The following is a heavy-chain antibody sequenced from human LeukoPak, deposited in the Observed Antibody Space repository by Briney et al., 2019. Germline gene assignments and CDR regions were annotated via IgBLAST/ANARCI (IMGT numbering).Heavy chain of an antibody. J-gene: IGHJ5*02. CDR2: ISSSGSTI. CDR1: GFTFSSYE. CDR3: ARGGARGYSYGKNWFDP. Sequence: GGSLRLSCAASGFTFSSYEMNWVRQAPGKGLEWVSYISSSGSTIYYADSVKGRFTISRDNAKNSLYLQMNSLRAEDTAVYYCARGGARGYSYGKNWFDPWGQGTLVTVSS. D-gene: IGHD5-18*01. V-gene: IGHV3-48*03.